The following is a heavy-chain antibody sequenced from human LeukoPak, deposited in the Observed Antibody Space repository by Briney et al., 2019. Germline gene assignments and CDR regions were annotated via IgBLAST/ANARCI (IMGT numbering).Heavy chain of an antibody. CDR1: GFTFTTYT. CDR3: ARSTPSLLAYYYYGMDV. CDR2: INAGNGNT. J-gene: IGHJ6*02. V-gene: IGHV1-3*01. Sequence: ASMKVSCKPSGFTFTTYTMHWVRQAPGQRLEWMGWINAGNGNTKYSQKFQGRVTITRDTSASTAYMELSSLGSEDTAVYYCARSTPSLLAYYYYGMDVWGQGTTVTVSS.